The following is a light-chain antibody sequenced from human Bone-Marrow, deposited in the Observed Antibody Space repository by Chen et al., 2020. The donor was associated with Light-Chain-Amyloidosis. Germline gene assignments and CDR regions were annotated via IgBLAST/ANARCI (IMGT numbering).Light chain of an antibody. CDR2: EAS. J-gene: IGKJ5*01. Sequence: DVQMTQFPSSLSSSVGDRVTITCQARQDITNYLNWYQQKPGKAPKLLISEASNLERGVPSRFSGSRSGTDYTLTITSLQPEDIATYYCQQYDNLPITFGRWTRLEI. V-gene: IGKV1-33*01. CDR1: QDITNY. CDR3: QQYDNLPIT.